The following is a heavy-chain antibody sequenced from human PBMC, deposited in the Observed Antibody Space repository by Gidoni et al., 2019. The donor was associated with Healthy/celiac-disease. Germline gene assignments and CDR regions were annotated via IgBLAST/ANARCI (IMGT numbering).Heavy chain of an antibody. D-gene: IGHD3-9*01. CDR1: GGSFSGYY. Sequence: QVQLQQWGAGLLKPSETLSLTCAVYGGSFSGYYWSWIRQPPGKGLEWIGEINHSGSTNYNPSLKSRVTISVDTSKNQFSLKLSSVTAADTAVYYCARGHYDILTGYSYYFDYWGQGTLVTVSS. J-gene: IGHJ4*02. CDR3: ARGHYDILTGYSYYFDY. CDR2: INHSGST. V-gene: IGHV4-34*01.